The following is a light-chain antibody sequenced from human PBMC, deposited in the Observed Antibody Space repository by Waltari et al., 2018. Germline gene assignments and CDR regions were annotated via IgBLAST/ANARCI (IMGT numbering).Light chain of an antibody. J-gene: IGLJ2*01. CDR3: CSFAGSHTYVV. CDR1: SSDVGGYNY. Sequence: QSALTQPRSVSGSPGQSVTISCTGTSSDVGGYNYVSWYQQHPGKAPKPMIYDVSKRASGVPDRFSGSTSGNTASLTISGLQTEDEADYYCCSFAGSHTYVVFGGGTKLTVL. CDR2: DVS. V-gene: IGLV2-11*01.